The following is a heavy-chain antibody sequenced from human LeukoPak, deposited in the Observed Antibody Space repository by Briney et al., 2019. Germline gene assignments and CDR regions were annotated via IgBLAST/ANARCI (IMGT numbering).Heavy chain of an antibody. CDR2: IIPIFGTA. V-gene: IGHV1-69*06. D-gene: IGHD2-15*01. CDR1: GGTFSSYA. Sequence: SVKVSCKASGGTFSSYAISWVRQAPGQGLEWMGGIIPIFGTANYAQKFQGRVTITADKSTSTAYMELSSLRSEDTAVYYCARDSPYCSGGSCLLDYWGQGTLVTVSS. CDR3: ARDSPYCSGGSCLLDY. J-gene: IGHJ4*02.